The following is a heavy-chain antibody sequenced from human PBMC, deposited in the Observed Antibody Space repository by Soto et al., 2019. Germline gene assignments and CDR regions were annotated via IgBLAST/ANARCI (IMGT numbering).Heavy chain of an antibody. CDR1: GFTFSSYG. D-gene: IGHD4-17*01. CDR3: ARDSDYGDYLDY. Sequence: PGGSLRLSCAASGFTFSSYGMNWVRQAPGKGLEWVSSISSSSSYIYYADSVKGRFTISRDNAKNSLYLQMNSLRAEETAVYYCARDSDYGDYLDYWGQGTLVTVSS. CDR2: ISSSSSYI. J-gene: IGHJ4*02. V-gene: IGHV3-21*01.